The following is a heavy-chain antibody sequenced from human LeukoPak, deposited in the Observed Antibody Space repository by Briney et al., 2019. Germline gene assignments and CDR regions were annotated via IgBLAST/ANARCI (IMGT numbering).Heavy chain of an antibody. J-gene: IGHJ4*02. D-gene: IGHD2-2*01. CDR2: INPNSGDT. V-gene: IGHV1-2*02. Sequence: ASVKVSCKTSGYSFTYMHWVRQAPGQGPEWMGWINPNSGDTDYAQKFQGRVTMTRDTSISTAYMELSRLRSDDTAVYYCAPVRGGDYFDYWGQGTQVTVSS. CDR1: GYSFTY. CDR3: APVRGGDYFDY.